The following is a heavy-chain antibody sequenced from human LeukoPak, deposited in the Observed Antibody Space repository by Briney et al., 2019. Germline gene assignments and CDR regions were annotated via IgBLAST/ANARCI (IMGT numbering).Heavy chain of an antibody. CDR1: GFTFSADS. CDR3: ARDRPGRYYFDS. D-gene: IGHD1-14*01. J-gene: IGHJ4*02. CDR2: ISRSGSTT. V-gene: IGHV3-48*02. Sequence: GGSLRLSCVGSGFTFSADSMNWVRQAPDKGLEWISYISRSGSTTYYGDSVKGRSTISRDNAKNSVFLQLNSLRDEDTAVYFCARDRPGRYYFDSWGQGALVIVSS.